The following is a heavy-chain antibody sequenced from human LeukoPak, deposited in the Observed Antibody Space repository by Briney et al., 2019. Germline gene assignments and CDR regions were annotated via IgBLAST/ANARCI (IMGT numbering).Heavy chain of an antibody. J-gene: IGHJ4*02. CDR3: ARRAGAYSHPYDY. CDR1: GFTVSSSY. CDR2: IYSAGNT. D-gene: IGHD4/OR15-4a*01. Sequence: GGSLRLSCAASGFTVSSSYMSWVRQAPGKGLEWVSVIYSAGNTYYADSVKGRFTISRDNSKNTLYLQMNSLRAEDTAVYYCARRAGAYSHPYDYWGQGTLVTVSS. V-gene: IGHV3-53*01.